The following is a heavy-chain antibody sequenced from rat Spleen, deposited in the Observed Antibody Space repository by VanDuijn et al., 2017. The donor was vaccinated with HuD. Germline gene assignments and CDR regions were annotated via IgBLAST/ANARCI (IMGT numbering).Heavy chain of an antibody. V-gene: IGHV5S13*01. CDR3: ARHISGYLDY. Sequence: EVQLVESGGGLVQPGRSLKLSCAASGFTFSNYDMAWVRQAPTKGLEWIASISTGGGNTYYRDTVEGRFTISQDNAKNPQYLQMDSLRSEDTATYYCARHISGYLDYWGQGVRVTVSS. J-gene: IGHJ2*01. D-gene: IGHD4-3*01. CDR1: GFTFSNYD. CDR2: ISTGGGNT.